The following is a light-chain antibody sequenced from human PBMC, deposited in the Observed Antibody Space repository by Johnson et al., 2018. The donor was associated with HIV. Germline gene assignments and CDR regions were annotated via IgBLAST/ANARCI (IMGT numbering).Light chain of an antibody. J-gene: IGLJ1*01. V-gene: IGLV1-51*01. Sequence: QSVLTQPHSVSAAPGQKVTISCSGSSSNIGNNYVSWYQQLPGTAPKLLIYDNNKRPSGIPDRFSGSKSGTSATRGITGLQTGDEADYYCGTWDSSLSAGGYVFGTGTKVTVL. CDR1: SSNIGNNY. CDR3: GTWDSSLSAGGYV. CDR2: DNN.